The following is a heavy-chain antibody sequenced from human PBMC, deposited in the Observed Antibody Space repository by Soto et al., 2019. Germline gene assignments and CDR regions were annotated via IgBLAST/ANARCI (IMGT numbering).Heavy chain of an antibody. CDR3: ARYRREAVAGYTLDN. CDR2: IFYSGDT. V-gene: IGHV4-59*01. J-gene: IGHJ4*02. Sequence: PSETLSLTCTVSGGSISRYYWSWIRQPPGKGLEWIGYIFYSGDTNYNPSLKSRVTISEDTSKSQFSLKVNPMTAADTAAYYCARYRREAVAGYTLDNWGQGILVTVSS. D-gene: IGHD6-13*01. CDR1: GGSISRYY.